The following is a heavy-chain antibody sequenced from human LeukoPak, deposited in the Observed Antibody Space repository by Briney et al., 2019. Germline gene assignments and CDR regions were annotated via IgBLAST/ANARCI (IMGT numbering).Heavy chain of an antibody. CDR2: INHSEYI. Sequence: PSETLSLTCAVYGGSFSGYYWSWIRQPPGKGLEWIGEINHSEYINFNPSLKSRVTISVDTSKNQFSLKLSSVTAADTAVYYCARGNGYCSSTSCPHWFVPWGQGTLVTVSS. CDR1: GGSFSGYY. CDR3: ARGNGYCSSTSCPHWFVP. V-gene: IGHV4-34*01. J-gene: IGHJ5*02. D-gene: IGHD2-2*01.